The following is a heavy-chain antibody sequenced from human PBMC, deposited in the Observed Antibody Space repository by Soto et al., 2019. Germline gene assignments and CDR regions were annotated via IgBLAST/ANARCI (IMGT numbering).Heavy chain of an antibody. CDR3: ARLVYDTRLNYMYFDF. V-gene: IGHV4-4*02. J-gene: IGHJ4*02. D-gene: IGHD2-8*01. CDR1: CVSISSGNW. CDR2: IFHDGTA. Sequence: SETLSLTCAVSCVSISSGNWWTWVRQTPQRGLEYIGEIFHDGTANYYPSFERRVAISVDTSKNQFSLKLTSVTAADTAIYFCARLVYDTRLNYMYFDFWGQGALVTVSS.